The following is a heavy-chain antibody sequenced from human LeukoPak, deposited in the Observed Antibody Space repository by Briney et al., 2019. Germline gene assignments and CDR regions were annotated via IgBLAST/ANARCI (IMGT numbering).Heavy chain of an antibody. CDR3: AKDLSSGYYSMTEYFQH. Sequence: GGSLRLSCAASGFTFSSYAMSWVRQAPGKGQEWVSAISGSGGSTYYADSVKGRFTISRDNSKNTLYLQMNSLRAEDTAVYYCAKDLSSGYYSMTEYFQHWGQGTLVTVSS. V-gene: IGHV3-23*01. CDR2: ISGSGGST. D-gene: IGHD3-22*01. CDR1: GFTFSSYA. J-gene: IGHJ1*01.